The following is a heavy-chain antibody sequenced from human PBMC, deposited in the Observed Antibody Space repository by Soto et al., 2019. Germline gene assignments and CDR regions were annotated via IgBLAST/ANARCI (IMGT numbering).Heavy chain of an antibody. CDR2: ISYSGST. Sequence: QVELQESGPRLVKPSQTLSLTCTFSGGSMSSDIYVCTWIRHRPKKGLEWIGHISYSGSTHYNASLQSGLAIYKNTSKNQFSLKLTSLTAADTAVYFCARAPHEDIFTGFDSWGQGIQVTVSS. CDR1: GGSMSSDIYV. V-gene: IGHV4-31*03. CDR3: ARAPHEDIFTGFDS. J-gene: IGHJ4*02. D-gene: IGHD3-9*01.